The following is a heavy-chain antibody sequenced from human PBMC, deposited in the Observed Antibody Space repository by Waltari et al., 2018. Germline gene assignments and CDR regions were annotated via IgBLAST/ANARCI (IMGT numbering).Heavy chain of an antibody. CDR3: ATLSYDLGGAWPYWFDP. J-gene: IGHJ5*02. CDR2: VDPEDGET. D-gene: IGHD2-21*01. CDR1: GYTFTDYY. Sequence: EVQLVQSGAEVKKPGATVKISCKASGYTFTDYYMHWVQQAPGKGLEWMGRVDPEDGETIYAEKFQGRVTITADTSTDTAYMELSSLRSEDTAVYYCATLSYDLGGAWPYWFDPWGQGTLVTVSS. V-gene: IGHV1-69-2*01.